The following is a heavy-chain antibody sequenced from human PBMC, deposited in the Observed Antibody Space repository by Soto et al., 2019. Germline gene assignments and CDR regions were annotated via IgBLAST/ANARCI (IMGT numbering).Heavy chain of an antibody. CDR1: GGSISSYY. D-gene: IGHD3-22*01. Sequence: PSETLSLTCTVSGGSISSYYWSWIRQPPGKGLEWIGYIYYSGSTNYNPSLKSRVTISVDTSKNQFSLKLSSATAADTAVYYCASFSSGYSNYFDYWGQGTLVTVS. CDR2: IYYSGST. J-gene: IGHJ4*02. CDR3: ASFSSGYSNYFDY. V-gene: IGHV4-59*01.